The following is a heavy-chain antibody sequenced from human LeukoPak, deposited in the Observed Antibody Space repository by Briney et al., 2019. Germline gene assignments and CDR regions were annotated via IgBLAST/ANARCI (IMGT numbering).Heavy chain of an antibody. Sequence: SETLSLTCTVSGGSVSSGTYYWSWIRQPPGKGLEWIGYIYYSGTTNYNPSLKSRVTISIDTSRNQFSLKLSSVTAADTAVYYCARGFGGATTSFDYWGQGTLVTVST. CDR3: ARGFGGATTSFDY. J-gene: IGHJ4*02. V-gene: IGHV4-61*01. D-gene: IGHD1-26*01. CDR2: IYYSGTT. CDR1: GGSVSSGTYY.